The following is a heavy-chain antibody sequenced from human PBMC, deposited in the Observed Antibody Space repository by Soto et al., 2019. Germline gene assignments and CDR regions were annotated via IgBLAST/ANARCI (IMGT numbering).Heavy chain of an antibody. Sequence: QVQLVESGGGVVQPGRSLRLSCAASGFIFSTYAMHWVRQAPGKGLEWVAVVWHDGSNKYFADSVKGRFTISRDNPKNTLYLQMNSLRAEDTAVYYCARDTLSRSRTSDYFDHWGQGTLVIVSS. CDR3: ARDTLSRSRTSDYFDH. CDR2: VWHDGSNK. D-gene: IGHD2-2*01. J-gene: IGHJ4*02. CDR1: GFIFSTYA. V-gene: IGHV3-33*01.